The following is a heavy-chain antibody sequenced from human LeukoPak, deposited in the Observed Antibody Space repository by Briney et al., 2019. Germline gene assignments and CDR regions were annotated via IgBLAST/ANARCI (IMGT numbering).Heavy chain of an antibody. V-gene: IGHV1-18*01. D-gene: IGHD5-12*01. CDR3: ARDGGYDFFYYYYMDV. CDR2: ISAYNGNT. Sequence: GASVKVSCKASGYTFTSYGISWVRQAPGQGLEWMGWISAYNGNTNYAQKLQGRVTMTTDTSTGTAYMELRSLRSDDTAVYYCARDGGYDFFYYYYMDVWGKGTTVTVSS. J-gene: IGHJ6*03. CDR1: GYTFTSYG.